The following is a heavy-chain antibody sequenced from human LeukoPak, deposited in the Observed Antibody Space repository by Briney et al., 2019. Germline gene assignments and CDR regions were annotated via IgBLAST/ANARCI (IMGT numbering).Heavy chain of an antibody. Sequence: SVTVPCQVSRYSFTNYYMQWVRQAPGQGLEWLGIINPGNGDTVYAQRFQGRVAMTRDTSTTTVYMDLSSLRSDDTAVYYCTRVQTGCQYDFWGPGSQVTVSS. CDR1: RYSFTNYY. CDR3: TRVQTGCQYDF. J-gene: IGHJ4*02. CDR2: INPGNGDT. V-gene: IGHV1-46*01. D-gene: IGHD4/OR15-4a*01.